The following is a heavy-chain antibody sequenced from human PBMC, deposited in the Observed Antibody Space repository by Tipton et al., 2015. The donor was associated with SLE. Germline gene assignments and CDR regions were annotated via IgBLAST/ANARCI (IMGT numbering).Heavy chain of an antibody. V-gene: IGHV1-8*01. CDR1: GYTFISYD. D-gene: IGHD3-3*01. Sequence: QVQLVQSGAEVKKPGASVKVSCKASGYTFISYDINWVRQATGQGLEWMGWMNPNSGNTGYAQKFQGRVTMTRNTSISTAYMELSSLRSEDTAVYYCARDHDFWSGCLNAFDIWGQGKMVTVSS. CDR2: MNPNSGNT. CDR3: ARDHDFWSGCLNAFDI. J-gene: IGHJ3*02.